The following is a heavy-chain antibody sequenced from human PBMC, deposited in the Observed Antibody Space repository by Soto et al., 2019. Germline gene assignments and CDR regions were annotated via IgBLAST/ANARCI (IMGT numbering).Heavy chain of an antibody. D-gene: IGHD2-15*01. J-gene: IGHJ5*02. V-gene: IGHV3-30*18. Sequence: QVQLVESGGGVVQPGRSLRLSCAASGFTFSSYGMHWVRQAPGKGLEWVAVISYDGSNKYYADSVKGRFTISRDNSKNTLYLQMNSLRDEDTAVYYCAKDRGRRDCSGGSCPGYNWFDPWGQGTLVTVSS. CDR1: GFTFSSYG. CDR2: ISYDGSNK. CDR3: AKDRGRRDCSGGSCPGYNWFDP.